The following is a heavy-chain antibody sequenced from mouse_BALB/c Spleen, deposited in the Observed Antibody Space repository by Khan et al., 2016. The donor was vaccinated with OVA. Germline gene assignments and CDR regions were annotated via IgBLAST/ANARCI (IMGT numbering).Heavy chain of an antibody. CDR2: INPSTGYT. CDR1: GYTFINYW. J-gene: IGHJ2*01. D-gene: IGHD1-1*01. Sequence: QVQLKQSGAELVKPGASVKMSCKASGYTFINYWILWVKQRPGQGLEWIGYINPSTGYTEYNQNFKDKAILTADKSSSTAYMQLSSLTSEDSAVYYCARRGLRWNFDYWGQGTTLTVSS. V-gene: IGHV1-7*01. CDR3: ARRGLRWNFDY.